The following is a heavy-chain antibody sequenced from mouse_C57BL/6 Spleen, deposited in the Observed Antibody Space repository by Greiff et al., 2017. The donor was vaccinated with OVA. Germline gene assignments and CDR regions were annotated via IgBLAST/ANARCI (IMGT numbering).Heavy chain of an antibody. CDR3: TITAVVGTGY. CDR2: IDPENGDT. D-gene: IGHD1-1*01. J-gene: IGHJ2*01. CDR1: GFNIIDDY. Sequence: EVQLQQSGAELVRPGASVKLSCTASGFNIIDDYMHWVKQRPEQGLEWIGWIDPENGDTEYASKFQGKATITADTSSNTAYLQLSSLTSEGTAVYYCTITAVVGTGYWGQGTTLTVSS. V-gene: IGHV14-4*01.